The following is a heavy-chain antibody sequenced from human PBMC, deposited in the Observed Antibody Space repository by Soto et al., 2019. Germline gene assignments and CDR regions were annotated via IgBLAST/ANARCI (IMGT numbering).Heavy chain of an antibody. CDR1: GYSFITYY. CDR3: ATYCSGSNCPGTWN. CDR2: INPSGGST. J-gene: IGHJ3*01. Sequence: QVQLVQSGAEVKKPGASVKVSCKASGYSFITYYLHWVRQAPGQGLEWMAIINPSGGSTTYAQKFQGRVTLTSDTSTSTVYLELSSLKSDDTAVYYCATYCSGSNCPGTWNWSQGTLVTVSS. D-gene: IGHD2-15*01. V-gene: IGHV1-46*03.